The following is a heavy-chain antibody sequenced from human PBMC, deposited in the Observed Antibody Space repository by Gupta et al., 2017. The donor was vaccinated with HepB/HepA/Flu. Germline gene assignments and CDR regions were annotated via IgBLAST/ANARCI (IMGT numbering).Heavy chain of an antibody. CDR2: ISGSGGST. CDR1: GFTFSSDA. Sequence: EVQLLESGGGLVQPGGSLRLSCAASGFTFSSDAMSWVRQAPGKGLEWVSAISGSGGSTYYADSVKGRFTISRDNAKNTLYLQMNSLRAEDTAVYYCAKDRPLRLGDLSLYVQSWFIFADWGQGTLVTVSS. V-gene: IGHV3-23*01. J-gene: IGHJ4*02. CDR3: AKDRPLRLGDLSLYVQSWFIFAD. D-gene: IGHD3-16*02.